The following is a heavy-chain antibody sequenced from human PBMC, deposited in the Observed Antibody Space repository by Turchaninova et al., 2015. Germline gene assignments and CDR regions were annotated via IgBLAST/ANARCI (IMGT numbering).Heavy chain of an antibody. CDR3: ARGGTYFKGFEF. Sequence: HVPLQQSGPGLVKPSHLCLVTLARSGDGAPSTVSAWTGSRQSPAKGLEWLGRTYYRSRWYNDYALSVKSRITINSDTSENQFSLRLNSVTPEDTAVYYCARGGTYFKGFEFWGQGALVTVSS. V-gene: IGHV6-1*01. D-gene: IGHD1-26*01. CDR1: GDGAPSTVSA. CDR2: TYYRSRWYN. J-gene: IGHJ4*02.